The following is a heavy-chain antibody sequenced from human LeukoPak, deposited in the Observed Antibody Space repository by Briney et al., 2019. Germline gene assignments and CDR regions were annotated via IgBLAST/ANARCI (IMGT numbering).Heavy chain of an antibody. CDR1: GFTFSSYG. D-gene: IGHD5-18*01. J-gene: IGHJ3*02. CDR3: ARDGRGYSYGPLDAFDI. Sequence: PGGSLRLSCAASGFTFSSYGMHWVRQAPGKGLEWVAFIRYDGSNKYYADSVKGRFTISRDNSKNTLYLQMNSLRAEDTAVYYCARDGRGYSYGPLDAFDIWGQGTMVTVSS. CDR2: IRYDGSNK. V-gene: IGHV3-30*02.